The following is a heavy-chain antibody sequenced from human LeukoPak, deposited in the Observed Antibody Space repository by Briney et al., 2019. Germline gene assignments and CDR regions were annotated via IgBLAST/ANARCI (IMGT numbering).Heavy chain of an antibody. CDR1: GGSISSSNW. CDR2: IYHSGST. V-gene: IGHV4-4*02. Sequence: SETLSLTCAVSGGSISSSNWWSWVRQPPGKGLEWIGEIYHSGSTNYNPSLKSRVTISVDKSKNQFSLKLSSVTAADTAVYYCHVVVPAAMERWEFDYWGQGTLVTVSS. J-gene: IGHJ4*02. CDR3: HVVVPAAMERWEFDY. D-gene: IGHD2-2*01.